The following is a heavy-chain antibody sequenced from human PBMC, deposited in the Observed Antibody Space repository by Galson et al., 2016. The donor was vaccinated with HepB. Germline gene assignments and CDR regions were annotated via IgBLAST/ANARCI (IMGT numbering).Heavy chain of an antibody. D-gene: IGHD3-10*01. CDR2: ISPFAGDT. Sequence: SVKVSCKASGYDFRHYGISWVRQAPGQGLEWIGWISPFAGDTDYAQKFQGRVSLTTDTSTSTAYMELRTLTYEDTAFYFCARVFGAGTTFFYWGQGTLLTVSS. J-gene: IGHJ4*02. V-gene: IGHV1-18*01. CDR1: GYDFRHYG. CDR3: ARVFGAGTTFFY.